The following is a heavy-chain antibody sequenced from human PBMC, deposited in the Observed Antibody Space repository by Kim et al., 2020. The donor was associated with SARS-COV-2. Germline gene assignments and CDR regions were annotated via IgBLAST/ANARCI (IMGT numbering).Heavy chain of an antibody. Sequence: SETLSLTCTVAGGSISSGSYYWSWIRQPAGKGLEWIGRIYTSGSTNYNPSLKSRVTISVDTSKNQFSLKLSSVTAADTAVYYCARDLARGYSYGYDYWGPGTLVTVSS. D-gene: IGHD5-18*01. V-gene: IGHV4-61*02. CDR3: ARDLARGYSYGYDY. CDR2: IYTSGST. CDR1: GGSISSGSYY. J-gene: IGHJ4*02.